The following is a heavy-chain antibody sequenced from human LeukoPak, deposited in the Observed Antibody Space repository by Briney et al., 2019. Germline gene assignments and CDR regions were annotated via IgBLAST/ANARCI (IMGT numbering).Heavy chain of an antibody. D-gene: IGHD3-22*01. CDR3: ARGGEHYYDSSGPYYFDY. CDR2: ISYDGGNK. J-gene: IGHJ4*02. V-gene: IGHV3-30-3*01. CDR1: GFTFSSYA. Sequence: GGSLRLSCAASGFTFSSYAMHWVRQAPGKGLEWVAVISYDGGNKYYADSVKGRFTISRDNSKNTLYLQMNSLRAEDTAVYYCARGGEHYYDSSGPYYFDYWGQGTLVTVSS.